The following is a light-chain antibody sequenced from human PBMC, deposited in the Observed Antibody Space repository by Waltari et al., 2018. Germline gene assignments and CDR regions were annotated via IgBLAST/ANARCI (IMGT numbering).Light chain of an antibody. Sequence: QSALTQPASVSGSPGQSITISCTGTSSDVGGYNYVSWYQQHPGKAPKLMIYDVNNRPSVVSNRFSGSNSGNTASLTISGLQAEDEADYYCSSYTSSTTVVFGGGTKLTVL. CDR2: DVN. CDR3: SSYTSSTTVV. J-gene: IGLJ2*01. CDR1: SSDVGGYNY. V-gene: IGLV2-14*03.